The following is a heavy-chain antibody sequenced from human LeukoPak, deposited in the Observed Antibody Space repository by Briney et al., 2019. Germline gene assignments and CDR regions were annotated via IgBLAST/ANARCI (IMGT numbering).Heavy chain of an antibody. CDR3: ARTDRGDYVWGSYRRQNYFDY. D-gene: IGHD3-16*02. CDR1: GFTFSSYA. J-gene: IGHJ4*02. V-gene: IGHV3-23*01. Sequence: GASLRLSCAASGFTFSSYAMSWVRQAPGKGLEWVSAISGSGGSTYYADSVKGRFTISRDNAKNSLYLQMNSLRAEDTAVYYCARTDRGDYVWGSYRRQNYFDYWGQGTLVTVSS. CDR2: ISGSGGST.